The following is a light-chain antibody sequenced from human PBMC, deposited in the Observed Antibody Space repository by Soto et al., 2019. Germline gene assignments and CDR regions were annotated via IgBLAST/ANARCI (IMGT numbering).Light chain of an antibody. CDR1: SSDIGGFDF. V-gene: IGLV2-14*03. J-gene: IGLJ3*02. CDR3: SSFRRGDTEVV. CDR2: DVN. Sequence: QSALTQPASVSGSPGQSITIPCTGTSSDIGGFDFVSWYQQHPGKAPKLMIFDVNNRPSGVSDRFSGSKSGSTASLTISGLQAEDEADYYCSSFRRGDTEVVFGGGTKLTV.